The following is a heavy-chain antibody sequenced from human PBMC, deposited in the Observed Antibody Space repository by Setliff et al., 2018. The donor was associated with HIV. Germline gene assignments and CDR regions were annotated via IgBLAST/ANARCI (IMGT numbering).Heavy chain of an antibody. CDR2: MNPKSGKT. J-gene: IGHJ6*03. CDR3: ARGFYDFFYNYYMDV. CDR1: GYSFTNYD. V-gene: IGHV1-8*03. D-gene: IGHD3-3*01. Sequence: RASVKVPCKASGYSFTNYDINWVRQATGQGLEWMGWMNPKSGKTGYAQKFQGRVTITRNTSISTVYMDLDSLRSDDAAVYYCARGFYDFFYNYYMDVWGKGTTVTVSS.